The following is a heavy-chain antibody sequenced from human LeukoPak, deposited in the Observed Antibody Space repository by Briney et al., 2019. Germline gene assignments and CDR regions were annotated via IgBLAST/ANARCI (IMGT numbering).Heavy chain of an antibody. Sequence: SETLSLTCCVYGVSVCGIFWMWIRQPPGKGLEWIGEITPSGSTNYSPSLKSRVSISIDTSKKKLSQRLTSVTAAHSAVYYCARSSYCDSPVTWGQGTLVTVSS. CDR1: GVSVCGIF. V-gene: IGHV4-34*01. D-gene: IGHD3-22*01. J-gene: IGHJ4*02. CDR3: ARSSYCDSPVT. CDR2: ITPSGST.